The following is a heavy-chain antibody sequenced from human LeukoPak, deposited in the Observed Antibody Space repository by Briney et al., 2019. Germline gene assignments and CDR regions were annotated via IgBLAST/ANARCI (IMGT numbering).Heavy chain of an antibody. CDR2: IIPIFGTA. Sequence: ASVKVSCKASGGTFSSYAISWVRQAPGQGLEWMGGIIPIFGTANYAQKFQGRVTITADESTSTAYMELSSLRSEDTAVYYCASNVAVAGAFDIWGQGTMVTVSS. CDR3: ASNVAVAGAFDI. V-gene: IGHV1-69*13. D-gene: IGHD6-19*01. J-gene: IGHJ3*02. CDR1: GGTFSSYA.